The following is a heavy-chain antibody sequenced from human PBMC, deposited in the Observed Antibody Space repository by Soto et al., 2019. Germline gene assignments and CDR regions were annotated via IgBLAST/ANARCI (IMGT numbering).Heavy chain of an antibody. CDR1: GDSVSSNSAA. J-gene: IGHJ6*03. D-gene: IGHD1-7*01. CDR2: TYYRSRWYN. CDR3: AGTTSHQWYYMDG. V-gene: IGHV6-1*01. Sequence: PSQTLSLTCVISGDSVSSNSAAWNWIGLSPSRGLEWLARTYYRSRWYNDYAVSVRSRITVNVDTSKNQFSLQLTSVTPEDTAVYYCAGTTSHQWYYMDGWGKGTTVTVSS.